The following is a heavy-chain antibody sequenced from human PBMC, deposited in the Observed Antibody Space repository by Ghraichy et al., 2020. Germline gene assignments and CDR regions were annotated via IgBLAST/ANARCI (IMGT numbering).Heavy chain of an antibody. CDR3: ARYPDHYSGSQTTGVYFDY. CDR2: IIPIFGTA. CDR1: GGTFSSYA. Sequence: SVKVSCKASGGTFSSYAISWVRQAPGQGLEWMGGIIPIFGTANYAQKFQGRVTITADESTSTAYMELSSLRSEDTAVYYCARYPDHYSGSQTTGVYFDYWGQGTLVTVSS. D-gene: IGHD1-26*01. V-gene: IGHV1-69*13. J-gene: IGHJ4*02.